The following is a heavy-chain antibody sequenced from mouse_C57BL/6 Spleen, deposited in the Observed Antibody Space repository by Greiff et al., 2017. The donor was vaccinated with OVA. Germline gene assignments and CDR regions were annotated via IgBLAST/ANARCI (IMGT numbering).Heavy chain of an antibody. D-gene: IGHD1-1*01. CDR1: GFSLTSYA. CDR3: AAQALFTSGAWFAY. J-gene: IGHJ3*01. V-gene: IGHV2-9-1*01. Sequence: VKLVESGPGLVAPSQSLSITCTVSGFSLTSYAISWVRQPPGKGLEWLGVIWTGGGTNYNSALKSRLSISRDNSKSQVFLKMNSLQTDDTARYYCAAQALFTSGAWFAYWDQGTLVTVSA. CDR2: IWTGGGT.